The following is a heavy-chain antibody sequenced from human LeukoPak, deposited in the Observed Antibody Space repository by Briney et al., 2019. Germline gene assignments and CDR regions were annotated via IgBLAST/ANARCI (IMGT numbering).Heavy chain of an antibody. J-gene: IGHJ3*02. CDR2: MYYSGST. CDR3: ARDFYYDSSGYYDALDI. V-gene: IGHV4-61*01. Sequence: SSETLSLTCTVSGGSVSSGSYYWSWIRQPPGKGLEWIGYMYYSGSTSYNPSLKSRVTISVDTSKNQFSLKLSSVAAADTAVYYCARDFYYDSSGYYDALDIWGQGTMVTASS. CDR1: GGSVSSGSYY. D-gene: IGHD3-22*01.